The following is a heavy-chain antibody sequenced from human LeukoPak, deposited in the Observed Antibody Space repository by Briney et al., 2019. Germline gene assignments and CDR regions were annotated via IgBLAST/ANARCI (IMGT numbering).Heavy chain of an antibody. V-gene: IGHV1-69*04. J-gene: IGHJ4*02. D-gene: IGHD1-26*01. CDR1: GGTFSSYA. CDR2: IIPILGIA. CDR3: ARVKYSGSSYYFDY. Sequence: SVKVSCKASGGTFSSYAISWVRQAPGQGLEWMGRIIPILGIANYAQKFQGRVTITADKSTSTAYMELSSLRSEDTAVYYCARVKYSGSSYYFDYWGQGTLVTVSS.